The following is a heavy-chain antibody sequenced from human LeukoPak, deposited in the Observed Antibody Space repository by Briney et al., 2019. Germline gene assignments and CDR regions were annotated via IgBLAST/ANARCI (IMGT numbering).Heavy chain of an antibody. J-gene: IGHJ4*02. CDR1: GFTFSSYG. Sequence: GGSLRLSCAASGFTFSSYGMHWVRQAPGKGLEWVAVISYDGSNKYYADSVKGRFTISRDNSKNTLYLQMNSLRAEDTAVYYCAKDLGGQCRYWGQGTLVTVSS. V-gene: IGHV3-30*18. CDR3: AKDLGGQCRY. CDR2: ISYDGSNK. D-gene: IGHD6-19*01.